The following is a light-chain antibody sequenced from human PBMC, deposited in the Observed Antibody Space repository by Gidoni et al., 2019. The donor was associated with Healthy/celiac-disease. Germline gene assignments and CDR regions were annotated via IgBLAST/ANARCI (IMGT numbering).Light chain of an antibody. J-gene: IGKJ4*02. V-gene: IGKV3-20*01. CDR1: QSVSSSY. CDR3: QQYGSTPG. Sequence: ELVQRQPPGTLSLSPGERATLSCRASQSVSSSYLPWYQQKPGQALRLLICGASSRATGIPDRFSGSESGTDFTLTISRLEPEDFAVYYCQQYGSTPGFGGGTKVEIK. CDR2: GAS.